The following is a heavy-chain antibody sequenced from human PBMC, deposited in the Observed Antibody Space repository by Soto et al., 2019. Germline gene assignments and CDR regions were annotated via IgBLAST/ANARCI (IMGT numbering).Heavy chain of an antibody. CDR1: GFTFSSYA. CDR3: AKSGDSSGYYYGR. Sequence: PGGSLSLSCAASGFTFSSYAMSWVRQAPGQGLEWVSAISGSGGSTYYADSVKGRFTISRDNSKNTLYLQMNSLRAEDTAVYYCAKSGDSSGYYYGRWGQGTLVTVSP. D-gene: IGHD3-22*01. J-gene: IGHJ4*02. CDR2: ISGSGGST. V-gene: IGHV3-23*01.